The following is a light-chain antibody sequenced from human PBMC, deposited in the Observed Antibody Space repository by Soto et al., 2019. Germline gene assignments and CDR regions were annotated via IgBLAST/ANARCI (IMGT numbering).Light chain of an antibody. V-gene: IGKV3-15*01. Sequence: EIVMTQSPGTLSVSPGERATLSCRASQSISSNLAWYQQKPGQAPRLLIYAASSRATGVPARFSGSGSATEFTLTISSLQSEDFAVYYCQQCSNWPRTFGQGTKVDI. CDR2: AAS. CDR1: QSISSN. CDR3: QQCSNWPRT. J-gene: IGKJ1*01.